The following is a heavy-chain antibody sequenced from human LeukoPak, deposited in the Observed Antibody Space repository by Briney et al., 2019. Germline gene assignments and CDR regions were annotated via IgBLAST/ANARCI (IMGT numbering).Heavy chain of an antibody. J-gene: IGHJ4*02. CDR3: ARLGSGLLWFWEPPTCFDY. Sequence: GESLKISCKGSGYSFTRYLIGWVRQLPGKGVEWMGIIYPGDSDTRYSPSFQGQVTISADKSISTAYLQWSSLKASDTAMYYCARLGSGLLWFWEPPTCFDYWGQGTLVTVSS. CDR1: GYSFTRYL. CDR2: IYPGDSDT. D-gene: IGHD3-10*01. V-gene: IGHV5-51*01.